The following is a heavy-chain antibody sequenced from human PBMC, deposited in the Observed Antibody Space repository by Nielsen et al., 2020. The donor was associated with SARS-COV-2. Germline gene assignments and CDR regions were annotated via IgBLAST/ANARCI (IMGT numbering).Heavy chain of an antibody. CDR2: IWYDGTNE. CDR3: AKGGWMYSFGSGRTGLDY. J-gene: IGHJ4*02. CDR1: GFTFSSYG. D-gene: IGHD3-10*01. V-gene: IGHV3-33*03. Sequence: GESLKISCAASGFTFSSYGMHWVRQAPGKGLEWVAVIWYDGTNEYYADSVKGRFTISRDNSNNTLFLQMDSLRPEDTAIYYCAKGGWMYSFGSGRTGLDYWGQGTLVTASS.